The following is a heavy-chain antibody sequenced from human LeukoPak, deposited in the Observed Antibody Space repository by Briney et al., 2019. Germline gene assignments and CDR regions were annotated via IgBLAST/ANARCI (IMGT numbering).Heavy chain of an antibody. J-gene: IGHJ4*02. Sequence: GGSLRLSCAASGFTFSSYALSWVRQAPGKGLEWVSANRGSGGRTYRADSVKERYTISRDNSKNTLYLQMNRQRAKDTAVYYCAKGENGYSYGSSSDYWGQGTLVTVSS. D-gene: IGHD5-18*01. CDR3: AKGENGYSYGSSSDY. CDR2: NRGSGGRT. CDR1: GFTFSSYA. V-gene: IGHV3-23*01.